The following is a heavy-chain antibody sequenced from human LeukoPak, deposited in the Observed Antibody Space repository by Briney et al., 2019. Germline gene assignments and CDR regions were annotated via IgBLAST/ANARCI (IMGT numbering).Heavy chain of an antibody. V-gene: IGHV1-69*04. D-gene: IGHD3-22*01. CDR2: IIPIFGIA. CDR3: ARDPDYYDSRPFDY. Sequence: GSSVKVSCKASGGTFSSYAISWVRQAPGQGPEWMGRIIPIFGIANYAQKFQGRVTITADKSTSTAYMELSSLRSEDTAVYYCARDPDYYDSRPFDYWGQGTLVTVSS. J-gene: IGHJ4*02. CDR1: GGTFSSYA.